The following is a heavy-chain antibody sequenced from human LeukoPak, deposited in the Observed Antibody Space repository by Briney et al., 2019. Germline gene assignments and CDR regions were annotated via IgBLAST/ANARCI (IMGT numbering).Heavy chain of an antibody. J-gene: IGHJ4*02. CDR1: GFIFSNYA. CDR3: AKYGAPGWSGYCDY. Sequence: PGGSLRLSCAASGFIFSNYAMTWVRQAPGKGLEWVSSISGDAGSIYYIDSVRGRFTISRDNSKSTLFLQVNSLRAEGTGMYYCAKYGAPGWSGYCDYWGQGTLVTVSS. V-gene: IGHV3-23*01. D-gene: IGHD4/OR15-4a*01. CDR2: ISGDAGSI.